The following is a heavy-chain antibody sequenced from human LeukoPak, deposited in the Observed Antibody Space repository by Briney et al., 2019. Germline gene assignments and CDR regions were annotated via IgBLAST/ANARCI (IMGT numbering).Heavy chain of an antibody. CDR1: GFTFSTYG. V-gene: IGHV3-30*18. CDR3: AKDRDSDYGDGGFDP. Sequence: GRSLRLSCAASGFTFSTYGLRWVRQAPGKGLEWVAVISYDGTNKYYADSVKGRFTISRDNSKNTLYLQMNSLRAEDTAVYYCAKDRDSDYGDGGFDPWGQGTLVTVSS. CDR2: ISYDGTNK. J-gene: IGHJ5*02. D-gene: IGHD4-17*01.